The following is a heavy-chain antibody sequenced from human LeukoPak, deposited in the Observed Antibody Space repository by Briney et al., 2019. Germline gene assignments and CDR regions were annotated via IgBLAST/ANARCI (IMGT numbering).Heavy chain of an antibody. CDR3: VKDQNYQLRL. Sequence: PGGSLRLSCAASGFTVSSNYMSWVRQAPGKGLEWVSVIYSGGSTYYADSVKGRFTISRDNAKNTLFLQMNSLRAEDTATYYCVKDQNYQLRLWGQGTLVTVSS. D-gene: IGHD2-2*01. J-gene: IGHJ4*02. CDR2: IYSGGST. V-gene: IGHV3-66*01. CDR1: GFTVSSNY.